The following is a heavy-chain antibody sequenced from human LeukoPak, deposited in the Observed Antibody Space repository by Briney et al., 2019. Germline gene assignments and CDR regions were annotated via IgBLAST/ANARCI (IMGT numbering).Heavy chain of an antibody. CDR3: ARGEDGTGDYRPTYFDS. V-gene: IGHV4-34*01. CDR1: GGSFSDYF. Sequence: SETLSLTCAVYGGSFSDYFWNWIRQTPGKGLEWIGEINHGGGTNYNPSLKSRTTISVDTSKKQFSLNLTSVTAADTAVYYCARGEDGTGDYRPTYFDSWGQGTLVTVSS. J-gene: IGHJ4*02. D-gene: IGHD4-17*01. CDR2: INHGGGT.